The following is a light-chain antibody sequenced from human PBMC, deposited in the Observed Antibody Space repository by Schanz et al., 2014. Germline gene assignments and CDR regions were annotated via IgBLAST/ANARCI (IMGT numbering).Light chain of an antibody. CDR1: QSISSW. CDR3: QQYNSLWT. Sequence: DIQMTQSPSTLSASVGDRVTFTCRASQSISSWLAWYQQKPGKAPKVLIYGASNLESGVPSRFSGSGSGSEITLTISSLQPDDFATYYCQQYNSLWTFGQGTKVEIK. V-gene: IGKV1-5*01. CDR2: GAS. J-gene: IGKJ1*01.